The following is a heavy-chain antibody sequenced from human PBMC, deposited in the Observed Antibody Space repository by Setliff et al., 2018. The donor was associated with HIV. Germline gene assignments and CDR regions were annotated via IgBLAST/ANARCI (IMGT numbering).Heavy chain of an antibody. Sequence: PGESLKISCKGFGYSFTSYLIAWVRQTPGKGLDWMGNIHPRDSDTRYSPSFQGQVTLSVDKSISTAYLQWSSLRASDTAMYYCARLSVVTATRIYYFDYWGQGTLVTVSS. D-gene: IGHD2-21*02. CDR3: ARLSVVTATRIYYFDY. CDR2: IHPRDSDT. CDR1: GYSFTSYL. V-gene: IGHV5-51*01. J-gene: IGHJ4*02.